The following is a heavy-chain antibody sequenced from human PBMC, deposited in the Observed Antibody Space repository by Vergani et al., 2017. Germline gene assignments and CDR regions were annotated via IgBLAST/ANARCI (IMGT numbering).Heavy chain of an antibody. V-gene: IGHV4-38-2*01. J-gene: IGHJ3*02. Sequence: QVQLQESGPGLVKPSETLSLTCAVSGYSISSGYYWGWIRQPPGKGLEWIGSIYHSGSTYYNPSLKSRVTISVDTSKNQFSLKLSSVTAADTAVYYCARTTWEQPDAFDIWGQGTMVTVSS. D-gene: IGHD1-26*01. CDR3: ARTTWEQPDAFDI. CDR1: GYSISSGYY. CDR2: IYHSGST.